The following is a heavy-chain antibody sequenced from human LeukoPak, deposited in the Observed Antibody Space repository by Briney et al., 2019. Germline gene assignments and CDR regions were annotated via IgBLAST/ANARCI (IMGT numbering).Heavy chain of an antibody. J-gene: IGHJ6*02. V-gene: IGHV3-64*01. D-gene: IGHD6-19*01. Sequence: GGSLRLSCAASGFTFSSYAMHWVRRAPVKGLEYVSAISSNGGSTYYANSVKGRFTISRDNSKNTLYLQMNSLRAEDTAVYYCARGRIAVADYYYYGMNVWGQGTTVTVSS. CDR2: ISSNGGST. CDR3: ARGRIAVADYYYYGMNV. CDR1: GFTFSSYA.